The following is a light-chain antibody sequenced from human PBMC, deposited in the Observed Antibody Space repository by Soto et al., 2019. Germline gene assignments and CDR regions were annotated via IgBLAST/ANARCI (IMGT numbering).Light chain of an antibody. J-gene: IGKJ4*01. CDR2: GAS. CDR1: QSVSSN. CDR3: QQYNNWPLT. V-gene: IGKV3-15*01. Sequence: EIVMTQSPASLSVSPGERATLSCRASQSVSSNLAWYQQKPGQAPRLLIYGASTRATGLPARFSASGSGTDFTLTISSLLSEDFAVYSCQQYNNWPLTFGGGTKVDIK.